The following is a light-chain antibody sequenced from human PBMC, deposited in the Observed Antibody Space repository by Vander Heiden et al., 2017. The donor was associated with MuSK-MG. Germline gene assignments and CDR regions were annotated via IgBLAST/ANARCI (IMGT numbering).Light chain of an antibody. CDR3: CSYAGSSTVV. CDR2: EVS. V-gene: IGLV2-23*02. Sequence: QSALPQPASVPWSPGQSITISCTGTSSDVGSYNLVSWDQQHAGKAPKLMIYEVSKRPSGVSNRFSGSKSGNTASLTISGLQAEDEAEYYCCSYAGSSTVVFGGGTKLTVL. J-gene: IGLJ2*01. CDR1: SSDVGSYNL.